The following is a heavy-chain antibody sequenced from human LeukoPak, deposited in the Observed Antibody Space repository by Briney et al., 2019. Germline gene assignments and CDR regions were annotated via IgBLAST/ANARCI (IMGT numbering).Heavy chain of an antibody. J-gene: IGHJ4*02. D-gene: IGHD4-17*01. Sequence: SETLSLTCTVPGGSITSPENYWGWVRQPPGKGLEWIGYIYYSGSTNYNPSLKSRLTISVDASKNQFSLKLSSVTATDTAVYYCASLTTVTQGYFDSWGQGTLVTVSS. CDR2: IYYSGST. CDR1: GGSITSPENY. V-gene: IGHV4-61*05. CDR3: ASLTTVTQGYFDS.